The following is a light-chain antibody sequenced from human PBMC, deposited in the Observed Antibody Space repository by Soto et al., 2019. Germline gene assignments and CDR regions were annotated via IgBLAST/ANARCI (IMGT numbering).Light chain of an antibody. CDR3: QHYGISPIT. CDR1: QTVSNTQ. J-gene: IGKJ5*01. CDR2: GAS. V-gene: IGKV3-20*01. Sequence: EIVLTQSPGTLSLSPGERATLSCRASQTVSNTQLAWYQQKPGQAPRLLIYGASSRATGFPDRFSGSGSGTDFTLTISRLEPEDFAVYYCQHYGISPITFGQGTRLEIK.